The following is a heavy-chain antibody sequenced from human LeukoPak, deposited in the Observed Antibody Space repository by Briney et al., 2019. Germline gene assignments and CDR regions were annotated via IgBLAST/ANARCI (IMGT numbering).Heavy chain of an antibody. CDR1: GGSISRAVYY. Sequence: PSEALSHTCTLPGGSISRAVYYWSWIRQPPGKGLEWIGYIYYSGSTYYNPSLNSRVTISVDTYKNQFSLKLSSVTAADTAVYYCAREAHDSSGSSEYYFDYWGQGTLVTVSS. J-gene: IGHJ4*02. CDR2: IYYSGST. CDR3: AREAHDSSGSSEYYFDY. D-gene: IGHD3-22*01. V-gene: IGHV4-30-4*01.